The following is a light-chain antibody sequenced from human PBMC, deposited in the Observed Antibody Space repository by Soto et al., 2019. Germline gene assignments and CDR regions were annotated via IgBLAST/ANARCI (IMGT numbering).Light chain of an antibody. V-gene: IGKV1-27*01. CDR3: QKYNSAPRLT. J-gene: IGKJ4*01. Sequence: DIQMTQSPSSLSASVGDRVTITCRASQSISNYLAWYQQKPGKVPKLLIYAASTLQSGVPSRFSGSGSGTDFTLTISSLQPEDVATYYCQKYNSAPRLTFGGGTKVEIK. CDR2: AAS. CDR1: QSISNY.